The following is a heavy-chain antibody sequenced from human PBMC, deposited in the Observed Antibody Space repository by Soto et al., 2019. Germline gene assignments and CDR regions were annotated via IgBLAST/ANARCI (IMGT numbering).Heavy chain of an antibody. Sequence: SETLSLTCTVSGGSISSYYWSWIRQPPGKGLEWIGYIYHSGSTNYNPSLKSRVTISVDTSKNQFSLKLSSVTAADTAVYYCARGPRFGLPYFDWLNPGGYFDYWGQGTLVTVSS. J-gene: IGHJ4*02. CDR3: ARGPRFGLPYFDWLNPGGYFDY. D-gene: IGHD3-9*01. V-gene: IGHV4-59*12. CDR2: IYHSGST. CDR1: GGSISSYY.